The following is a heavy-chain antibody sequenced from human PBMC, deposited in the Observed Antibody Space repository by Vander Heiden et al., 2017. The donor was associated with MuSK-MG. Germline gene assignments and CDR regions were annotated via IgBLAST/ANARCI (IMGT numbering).Heavy chain of an antibody. CDR3: TTVLRESVWGSSHAFDF. CDR2: IKTKADGGTI. Sequence: DVQLVESGGGLVKSGGSLRLYCAASGLTFRGAYLSWVRQASGKGLEWVGRIKTKADGGTIEYAAPVKGRFTISRDDSKNTLYLQMNSLKTEDTAIYYCTTVLRESVWGSSHAFDFWGQGTMVTVSS. D-gene: IGHD3-16*01. V-gene: IGHV3-15*01. J-gene: IGHJ3*01. CDR1: GLTFRGAY.